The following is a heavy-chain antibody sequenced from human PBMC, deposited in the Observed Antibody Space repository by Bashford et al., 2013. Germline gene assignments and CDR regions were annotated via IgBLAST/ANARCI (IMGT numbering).Heavy chain of an antibody. V-gene: IGHV1-18*01. J-gene: IGHJ4*02. D-gene: IGHD5-24*01. CDR2: ISTKKGNA. Sequence: ASVKVSCAPSGYTFTSYGISWVRQAPGQGLEWLGWISTKKGNAKYAQNFRGRVTLTTDASTSTAYLELRSLTSDDTAFYYCARDDYVVPTIGIDYWGQGTLVTVSS. CDR1: GYTFTSYG. CDR3: ARDDYVVPTIGIDY.